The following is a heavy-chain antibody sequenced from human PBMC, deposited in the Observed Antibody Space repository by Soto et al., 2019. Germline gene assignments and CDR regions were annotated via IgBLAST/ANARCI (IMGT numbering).Heavy chain of an antibody. J-gene: IGHJ6*02. CDR2: ISGYNGDT. Sequence: QGQLVQSGAEVKKPGASVKVSCKASGYTFTRYGISWVRQAPGQGLEWMGWISGYNGDTNYAQKFQGRVTMTIDTSTSTAYMELRSLTSDDTAVYYCAKNGQPPYYCYGMDVWGQGTTVTVSS. CDR1: GYTFTRYG. CDR3: AKNGQPPYYCYGMDV. D-gene: IGHD2-8*01. V-gene: IGHV1-18*01.